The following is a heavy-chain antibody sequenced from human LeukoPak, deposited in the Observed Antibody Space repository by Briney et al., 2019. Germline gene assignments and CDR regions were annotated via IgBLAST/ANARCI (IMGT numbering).Heavy chain of an antibody. V-gene: IGHV4-34*01. CDR3: ARGLYYDSSGYQPVFDY. D-gene: IGHD3-22*01. CDR2: INHSGST. J-gene: IGHJ4*02. CDR1: GGSISTYY. Sequence: PSETLSLTCTVSGGSISTYYWSWIRQPPGKGLEWIGEINHSGSTNYNPSLKSRVTISVDTSKNQFSLKLSSVTAADTAVYYCARGLYYDSSGYQPVFDYWGQGTLVTVSS.